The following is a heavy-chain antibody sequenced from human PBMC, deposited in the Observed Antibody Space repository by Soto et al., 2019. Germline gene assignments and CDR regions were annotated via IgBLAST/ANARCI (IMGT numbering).Heavy chain of an antibody. CDR3: ASRLLGYCSGGSCRRPYYYYYGMDV. CDR1: GGTFSSYA. D-gene: IGHD2-15*01. CDR2: IIPIFGTA. J-gene: IGHJ6*02. V-gene: IGHV1-69*13. Sequence: ASVKVSCKASGGTFSSYAIIWVRQAPGQGLEWMGGIIPIFGTANYAQKFQGRVTITADESTSTAYMELSSLRSEDTAVYYCASRLLGYCSGGSCRRPYYYYYGMDVWGQGTTVTVSS.